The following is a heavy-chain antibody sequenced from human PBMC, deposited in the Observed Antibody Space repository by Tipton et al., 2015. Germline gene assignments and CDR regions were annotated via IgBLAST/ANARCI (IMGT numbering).Heavy chain of an antibody. D-gene: IGHD5-12*01. J-gene: IGHJ4*02. CDR1: GGSISYSSYY. V-gene: IGHV4-39*07. CDR2: IYYSAST. CDR3: ARVWRAKWLHFDY. Sequence: GLVKPSETLSLICSVSGGSISYSSYYWGWIRQPPGKGLEWIGSIYYSASTYYNPSLKSRVTISLDTSNNQFSLRLTSVTAADTAFYYCARVWRAKWLHFDYWGQGTLVTVSS.